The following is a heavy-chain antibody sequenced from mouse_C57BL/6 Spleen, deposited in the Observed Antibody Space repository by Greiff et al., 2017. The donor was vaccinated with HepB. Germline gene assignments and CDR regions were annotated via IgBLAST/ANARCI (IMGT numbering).Heavy chain of an antibody. CDR2: INPSTGGT. D-gene: IGHD2-2*01. CDR1: GYSFTGYY. Sequence: EVQLHQSGPELVKPGASVKISCKASGYSFTGYYMNWVKQSPEKSLEWIGEINPSTGGTTYNQKFKAKATLTVDKSSSTAYMQLKSLTSEDSAVYYCARGLPAWFAYWGQGTLVTVSA. J-gene: IGHJ3*01. V-gene: IGHV1-42*01. CDR3: ARGLPAWFAY.